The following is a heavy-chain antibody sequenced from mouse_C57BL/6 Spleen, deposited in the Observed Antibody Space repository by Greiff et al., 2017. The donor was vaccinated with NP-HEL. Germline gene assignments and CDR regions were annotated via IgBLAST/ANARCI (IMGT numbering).Heavy chain of an antibody. CDR1: GYTFTSYW. Sequence: QVQLQQSGAELVKPGASVKLSCKASGYTFTSYWMHWVKQRPGRGLEWIGRIDPNSGGTKYNEQFKSKATLTVDKPSSTAYMQLSSLTSEDAAVYYCASPNYYGSSYEFAYWGQGTLVTVSA. CDR3: ASPNYYGSSYEFAY. D-gene: IGHD1-1*01. CDR2: IDPNSGGT. J-gene: IGHJ3*01. V-gene: IGHV1-72*01.